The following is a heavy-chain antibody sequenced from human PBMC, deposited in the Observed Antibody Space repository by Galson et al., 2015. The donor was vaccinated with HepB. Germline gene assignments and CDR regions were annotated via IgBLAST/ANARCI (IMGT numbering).Heavy chain of an antibody. CDR3: ARETPDTYYFDS. CDR2: IFAGGGST. D-gene: IGHD2-15*01. Sequence: SVKVSCKASGYTLTNYHFHWVRQAPGQGPEWMGKIFAGGGSTRFAERFQGRVTLTRDSSTSTIYMEVSSLRSDDTAVYYCARETPDTYYFDSWGTGTTVTVSS. J-gene: IGHJ6*03. V-gene: IGHV1-46*01. CDR1: GYTLTNYH.